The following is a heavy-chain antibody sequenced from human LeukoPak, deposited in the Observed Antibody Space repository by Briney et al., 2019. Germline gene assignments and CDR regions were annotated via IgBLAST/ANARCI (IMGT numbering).Heavy chain of an antibody. Sequence: KPSETLSLTCAVYGGSFSGYYWSWIRQPPGKGPEWIGEINHSGSTNYNPSLKSRVTISVDTSKNQFSLKLSSVTAADTAVYYCARGGIVVVVAGYQDFDYWGQGTLVTVSS. D-gene: IGHD2-15*01. CDR2: INHSGST. CDR1: GGSFSGYY. V-gene: IGHV4-34*01. J-gene: IGHJ4*02. CDR3: ARGGIVVVVAGYQDFDY.